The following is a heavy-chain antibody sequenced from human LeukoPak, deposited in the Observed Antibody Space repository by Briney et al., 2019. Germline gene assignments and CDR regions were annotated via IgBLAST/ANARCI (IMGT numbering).Heavy chain of an antibody. Sequence: SETLSLTCADYGGSFSGYYWSWIRQHPGNGLHLLGEINHSGRTHYNPSLKSRVTISVDTSKNQFSLKLSSVTAADTAVYYCARDLWFGRNWFDPWGQGTLVTVSS. CDR3: ARDLWFGRNWFDP. CDR1: GGSFSGYY. D-gene: IGHD3-10*01. J-gene: IGHJ5*02. V-gene: IGHV4-34*01. CDR2: INHSGRT.